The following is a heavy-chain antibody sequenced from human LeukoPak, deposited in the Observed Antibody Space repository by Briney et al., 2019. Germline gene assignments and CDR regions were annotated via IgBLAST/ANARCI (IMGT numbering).Heavy chain of an antibody. D-gene: IGHD3-22*01. Sequence: GESLRISCKGSAVTFNNYWIGWVRQLPGKGLEWMGIIYPGDSDTRYSPSFQGQVTISADESISTAYLQWRSLNASDTPMYYCARPVSGYSYDWGQRTLVTVSS. CDR3: ARPVSGYSYD. J-gene: IGHJ4*02. CDR2: IYPGDSDT. CDR1: AVTFNNYW. V-gene: IGHV5-51*01.